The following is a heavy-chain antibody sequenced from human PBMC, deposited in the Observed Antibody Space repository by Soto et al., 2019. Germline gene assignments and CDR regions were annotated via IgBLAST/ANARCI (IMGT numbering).Heavy chain of an antibody. Sequence: QVQLVESGGGVVQPGRSLRLSCVGSGFPFSHYGMHWVRQAPGKGLEWVAVIWSDGNKESYADSVKGRFAISRDNSKDTLYLEMNSLRVEDTAVYFCARDRNGGWFHMDVWGQGTTVSVSS. CDR3: ARDRNGGWFHMDV. J-gene: IGHJ6*02. V-gene: IGHV3-33*01. CDR1: GFPFSHYG. CDR2: IWSDGNKE. D-gene: IGHD6-19*01.